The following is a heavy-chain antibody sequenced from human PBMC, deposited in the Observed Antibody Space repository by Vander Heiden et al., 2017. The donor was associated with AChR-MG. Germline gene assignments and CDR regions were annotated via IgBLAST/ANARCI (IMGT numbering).Heavy chain of an antibody. CDR2: IRTKAFGETT. Sequence: EVQVVESGGGLVKPGRSLRLSCTVSGSSFRDYVMSWIRQAPGKGLEWIGFIRTKAFGETTEYAASVKGRFTMSRDDSKSIAFLEMRSLKTEDTGMYYCIRDIERHTSSPDYFDYWGQGTLVTVSS. CDR1: GSSFRDYV. V-gene: IGHV3-49*05. CDR3: IRDIERHTSSPDYFDY. D-gene: IGHD2-2*01. J-gene: IGHJ4*02.